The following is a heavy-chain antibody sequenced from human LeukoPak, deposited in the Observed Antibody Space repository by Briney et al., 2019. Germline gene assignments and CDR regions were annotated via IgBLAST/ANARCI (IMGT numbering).Heavy chain of an antibody. D-gene: IGHD6-19*01. Sequence: ASVKVSCKASGYSFTSYGISWVRRAPGQGLEWMGWISTYNGNTNYAQKLQGRVTMATDTSTTTAYMELRSLTSDDTAVYYCARPHSSGWHLGLWLWGQGTLVTVSS. CDR3: ARPHSSGWHLGLWL. CDR1: GYSFTSYG. J-gene: IGHJ4*02. V-gene: IGHV1-18*01. CDR2: ISTYNGNT.